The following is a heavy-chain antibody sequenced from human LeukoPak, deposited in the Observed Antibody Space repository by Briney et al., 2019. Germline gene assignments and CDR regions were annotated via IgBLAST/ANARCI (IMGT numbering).Heavy chain of an antibody. CDR3: ASFGLGYCSGGSCYSY. CDR1: GGSISSYY. D-gene: IGHD2-15*01. J-gene: IGHJ4*02. CDR2: INHSGST. Sequence: PSETLSLTCTVSGGSISSYYWSWIRQPPGKGLEWIGEINHSGSTNYNPSLKSRVTISVDTSKNQFSLKLSSVTAADTAVYYCASFGLGYCSGGSCYSYWGQGTLVTVSS. V-gene: IGHV4-34*01.